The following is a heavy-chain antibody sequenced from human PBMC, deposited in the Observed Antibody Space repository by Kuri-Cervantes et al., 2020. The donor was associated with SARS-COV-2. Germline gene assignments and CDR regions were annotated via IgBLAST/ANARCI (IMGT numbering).Heavy chain of an antibody. CDR2: IYYSGST. D-gene: IGHD3-22*01. V-gene: IGHV4-39*01. CDR1: GGSISSSSYY. Sequence: SETLSLTCTVSGGSISSSSYYWGWIRQPPGKGLEWIGSIYYSGSTYYNPSLKSRVTISVDTSKNQFSLKLRSVTAADTAVYYCARHLNYYDSSGYYRTWYFDLWGRGTLVTVSS. J-gene: IGHJ2*01. CDR3: ARHLNYYDSSGYYRTWYFDL.